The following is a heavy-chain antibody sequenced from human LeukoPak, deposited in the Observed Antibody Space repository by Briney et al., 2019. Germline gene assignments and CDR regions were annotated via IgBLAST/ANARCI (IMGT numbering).Heavy chain of an antibody. V-gene: IGHV3-23*01. Sequence: GGSLRLSCAASGFTFSSYAMSWVRQAPGKGLEWVSAISGSGGSTYYADSVKGRFTISRDNSKNTLYLQMNSLRAEDTAVYYCAKDLTTITMIVDTVDYWGQGTLVTVSS. D-gene: IGHD3-22*01. CDR2: ISGSGGST. CDR1: GFTFSSYA. CDR3: AKDLTTITMIVDTVDY. J-gene: IGHJ4*02.